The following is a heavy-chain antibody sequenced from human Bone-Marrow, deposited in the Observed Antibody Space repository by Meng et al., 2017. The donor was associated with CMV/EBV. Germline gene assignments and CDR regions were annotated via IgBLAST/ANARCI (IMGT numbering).Heavy chain of an antibody. CDR3: ASANYCSSTSCYNS. D-gene: IGHD2-2*01. J-gene: IGHJ4*02. CDR1: GGTFSSYA. Sequence: SVKVSCKVSGGTFSSYAISWVRQAPGQGLEWMGGIIPIFGTANYAQKFQGRVTITTDESTSTAYMELSSLRSKDTAVYYCASANYCSSTSCYNSWGQGTLVTVSS. CDR2: IIPIFGTA. V-gene: IGHV1-69*05.